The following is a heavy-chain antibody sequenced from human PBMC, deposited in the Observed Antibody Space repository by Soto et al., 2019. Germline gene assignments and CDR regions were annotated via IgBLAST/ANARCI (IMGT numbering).Heavy chain of an antibody. J-gene: IGHJ4*02. V-gene: IGHV1-8*01. CDR1: GYTFVAFD. Sequence: QVQLVQSGAEVKKPGASVKVSCKASGYTFVAFDIAWVRQASGQGLEGVGWVNPDTGDTAYKREFQGRLSMTMDTSINTVYMELSSLTPDDTAMYFCVRQAGGASTPGDDYWGQGTLVTVSP. CDR2: VNPDTGDT. D-gene: IGHD2-15*01. CDR3: VRQAGGASTPGDDY.